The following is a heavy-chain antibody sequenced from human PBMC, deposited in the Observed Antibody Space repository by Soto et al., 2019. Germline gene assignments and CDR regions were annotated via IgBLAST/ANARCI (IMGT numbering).Heavy chain of an antibody. CDR2: ISAYNGNT. CDR1: GYTFTSYG. D-gene: IGHD2-2*01. J-gene: IGHJ6*02. Sequence: ASVKVSCKASGYTFTSYGISWVRQAPGQGLEWMGWISAYNGNTNYAQKLQGRVTMTTDTSTSTAYMELSRLRSDDTAVYYCAKAIDIVVVPAAIPEDYYYGMDVWGQGTTVTVSS. V-gene: IGHV1-18*01. CDR3: AKAIDIVVVPAAIPEDYYYGMDV.